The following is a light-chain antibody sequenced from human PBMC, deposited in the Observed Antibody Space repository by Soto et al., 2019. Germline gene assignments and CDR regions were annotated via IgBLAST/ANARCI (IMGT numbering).Light chain of an antibody. CDR3: SSYTSISTVV. CDR2: EVS. J-gene: IGLJ2*01. V-gene: IGLV2-14*01. Sequence: QSALTQPAPVSGSPGQSITISCTGTSSDVGGYNYVSWYQQHPGKAPKLMIYEVSNRPSGVSDRFSGSKSGNTASLTISGLQAEDEADYYCSSYTSISTVVFGGGTKLTVL. CDR1: SSDVGGYNY.